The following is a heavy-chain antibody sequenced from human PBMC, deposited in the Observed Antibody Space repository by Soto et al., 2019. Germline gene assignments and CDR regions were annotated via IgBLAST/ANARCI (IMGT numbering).Heavy chain of an antibody. CDR1: GASLRSGSYY. Sequence: QVQLQESGPGLVKPSETLSLICTVSGASLRSGSYYWSWIRQPPGKGLEWIGYISHSGRTNYDPSLKSRLTMSVDTSQNQFSVQLNSVTAADTAVYYCSYGSSFDYWGQGTLVTVSS. V-gene: IGHV4-61*01. D-gene: IGHD3-10*01. CDR3: SYGSSFDY. CDR2: ISHSGRT. J-gene: IGHJ4*02.